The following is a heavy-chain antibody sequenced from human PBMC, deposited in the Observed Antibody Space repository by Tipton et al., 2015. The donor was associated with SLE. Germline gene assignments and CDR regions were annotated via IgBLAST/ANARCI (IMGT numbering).Heavy chain of an antibody. J-gene: IGHJ4*02. Sequence: TLSLTCAVYGGSFSGNYWSWVRQPPGKGLEWIGRIYNGGNTNYNPSLKSRLSMSVDTSKNQVSLKLNSVTAADTGVYYCARTNRGCFDYWGQGTLVTVSS. CDR1: GGSFSGNY. CDR3: ARTNRGCFDY. CDR2: IYNGGNT. V-gene: IGHV4-34*10. D-gene: IGHD2-8*01.